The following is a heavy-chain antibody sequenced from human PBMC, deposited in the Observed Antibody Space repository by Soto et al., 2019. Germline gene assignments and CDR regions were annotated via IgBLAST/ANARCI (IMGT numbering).Heavy chain of an antibody. CDR3: VEGLRLGELSR. V-gene: IGHV1-69*02. D-gene: IGHD3-16*01. Sequence: HPMQSGAEVKKPGSSVKVSCKASGGTFSSYSVHWVRQAPGQGLEWMGRINPIVGIASYSPKLQGTVTITADKSTSTVYMNLSSLRSEDTAVYYCVEGLRLGELSRWGQGTLVTVSS. J-gene: IGHJ4*02. CDR1: GGTFSSYS. CDR2: INPIVGIA.